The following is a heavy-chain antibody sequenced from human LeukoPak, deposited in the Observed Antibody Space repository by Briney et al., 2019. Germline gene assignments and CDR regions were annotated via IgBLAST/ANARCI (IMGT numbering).Heavy chain of an antibody. CDR3: ARVKEASAFDI. CDR2: ISSSSRYR. J-gene: IGHJ3*02. V-gene: IGHV3-21*01. CDR1: GFTFSSYS. Sequence: GGSLRLSCAASGFTFSSYSMIWVRQAPGKGLEWVSSISSSSRYRYYADSVKGRFTISRDNAKNSLYLQMSSLRAEDTAVYYCARVKEASAFDIWGQGTMVTVSS. D-gene: IGHD5-12*01.